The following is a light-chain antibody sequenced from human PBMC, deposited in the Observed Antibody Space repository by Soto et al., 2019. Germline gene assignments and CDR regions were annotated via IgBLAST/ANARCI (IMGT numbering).Light chain of an antibody. CDR3: QQYNNWPLGK. CDR1: ESVSSN. CDR2: GSS. J-gene: IGKJ1*01. V-gene: IGKV3-15*01. Sequence: EIVMTQSPATLSVSPGERATLSCRASESVSSNLAWYEQKPGQAPRLLIFGSSTRATDIPARFSGSGSGTEFTLTISSLQSEDFAVYYCQQYNNWPLGKFGQGTKVEIK.